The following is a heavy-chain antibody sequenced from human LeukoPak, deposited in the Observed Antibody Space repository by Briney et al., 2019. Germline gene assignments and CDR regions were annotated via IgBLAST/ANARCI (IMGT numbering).Heavy chain of an antibody. CDR3: ARDLGREGSDGYGDDYFDY. CDR2: ISYDGSNK. CDR1: GFTFSSYA. D-gene: IGHD4-17*01. J-gene: IGHJ4*02. V-gene: IGHV3-30-3*01. Sequence: PGGSLRLSCAASGFTFSSYAMHWVRQAPGKGLEGVAVISYDGSNKYYADSVKGRFTISRDNSKNTLYLQMNSLRAEDTAVYYCARDLGREGSDGYGDDYFDYWGQGTLVTVSS.